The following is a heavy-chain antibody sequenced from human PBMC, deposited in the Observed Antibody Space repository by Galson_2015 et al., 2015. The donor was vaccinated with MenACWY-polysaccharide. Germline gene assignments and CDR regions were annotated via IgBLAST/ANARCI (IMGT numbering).Heavy chain of an antibody. CDR1: GFTFDNYA. D-gene: IGHD4-17*01. V-gene: IGHV3-9*01. Sequence: SLRLSCAASGFTFDNYAMHWVRQAPGKGLEWVSGITWNRGSIGYADSVKGRFTISRDNAKKSLYLQMNSLRAEDTALYYCAKVEAPYGDYSAFDCWGQGTLVTVSS. J-gene: IGHJ4*02. CDR3: AKVEAPYGDYSAFDC. CDR2: ITWNRGSI.